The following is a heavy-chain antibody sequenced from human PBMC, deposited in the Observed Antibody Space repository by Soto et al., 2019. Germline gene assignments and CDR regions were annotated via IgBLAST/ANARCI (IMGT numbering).Heavy chain of an antibody. J-gene: IGHJ4*02. CDR1: RSSISRGGYS. D-gene: IGHD4-4*01. V-gene: IGHV4-30-2*01. CDR2: IYHSGST. Sequence: SETLSLTCAVSRSSISRGGYSWSWIRQPPGKGLEWIGYIYHSGSTYYNPSLKSRVTISVDRSKNQFSLKLSSVTAADTAVYYCARGMTTVTTLAYWGQGTLVTVSS. CDR3: ARGMTTVTTLAY.